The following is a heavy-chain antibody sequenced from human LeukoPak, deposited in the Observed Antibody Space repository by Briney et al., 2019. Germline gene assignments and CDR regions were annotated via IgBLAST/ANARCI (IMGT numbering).Heavy chain of an antibody. CDR2: IYYSGST. J-gene: IGHJ6*02. V-gene: IGHV4-59*08. CDR1: GGSISSYY. CDR3: AREVREGYYYYGMDV. Sequence: PSETLSLTCTVSGGSISSYYWSWIRQPPGKGLEWIGYIYYSGSTNYNPSPKSRVTISVDTSKNQFFLKLSSVTAADTAVYYCAREVREGYYYYGMDVWGQGTTVTVSS. D-gene: IGHD3-10*01.